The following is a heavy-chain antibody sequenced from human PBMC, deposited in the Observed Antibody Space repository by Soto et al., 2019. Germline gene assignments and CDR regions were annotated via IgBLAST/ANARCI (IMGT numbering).Heavy chain of an antibody. CDR2: INHSGST. CDR3: ARGRRITMIVVVINIPKGPFDY. D-gene: IGHD3-22*01. CDR1: GGSFSGYY. Sequence: SETLSLTCAVYGGSFSGYYWSWIRQPSGKGLEWIGEINHSGSTNYNPSLKSRVTISVDTSKNQFSLKLSSVTAADTAVYYCARGRRITMIVVVINIPKGPFDYWGQGTLVTVSS. J-gene: IGHJ4*02. V-gene: IGHV4-34*01.